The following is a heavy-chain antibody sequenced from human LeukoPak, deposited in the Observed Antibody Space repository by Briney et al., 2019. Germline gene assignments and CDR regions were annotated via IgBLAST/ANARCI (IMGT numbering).Heavy chain of an antibody. CDR3: ARGRSYGSGRRFLNLDY. D-gene: IGHD3-10*01. CDR1: GGSFSGYY. V-gene: IGHV4-34*01. J-gene: IGHJ4*02. Sequence: SETLSLTCAVYGGSFSGYYCSWIRQLPGKGLEWIGEINHSGSTNYNPSLKSRVTISVDTSKNQFSLKLSSVTAADTAVYYCARGRSYGSGRRFLNLDYWGQGTLVTVSS. CDR2: INHSGST.